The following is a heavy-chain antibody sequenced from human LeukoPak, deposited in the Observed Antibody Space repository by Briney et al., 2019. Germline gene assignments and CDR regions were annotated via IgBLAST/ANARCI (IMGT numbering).Heavy chain of an antibody. V-gene: IGHV3-23*01. D-gene: IGHD3-22*01. CDR2: ISGSGDNT. CDR3: ARGRFDYYDSSGYYRPREYYSYYYYMDV. J-gene: IGHJ6*03. CDR1: GFTFSSHG. Sequence: GGSLRLSCAASGFTFSSHGMSWVRQAPGKGLEWVSTISGSGDNTYYADSVKGRFTISRDNSKNTLYLQMNSLRAEDTAVYYCARGRFDYYDSSGYYRPREYYSYYYYMDVWGKGTTVTISS.